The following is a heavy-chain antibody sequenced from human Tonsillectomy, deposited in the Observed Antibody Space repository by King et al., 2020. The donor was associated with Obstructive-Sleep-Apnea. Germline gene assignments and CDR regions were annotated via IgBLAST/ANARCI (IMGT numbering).Heavy chain of an antibody. D-gene: IGHD5-18*01. V-gene: IGHV3-23*04. CDR2: ISGSGATT. CDR3: ARGSRGYNNPVFDY. J-gene: IGHJ4*02. CDR1: GFAFSGYA. Sequence: VQLVESGGGLVQPGGSLRLSCAASGFAFSGYAMSWVRQAPGKGLEWVSGISGSGATTYYADSVKGRCTISRDNSTNTLYLQMNSMRAEDTAVYYCARGSRGYNNPVFDYWGQGTLVTVSS.